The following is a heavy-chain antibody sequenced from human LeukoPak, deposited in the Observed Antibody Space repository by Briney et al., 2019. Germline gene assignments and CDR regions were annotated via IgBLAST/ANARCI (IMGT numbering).Heavy chain of an antibody. J-gene: IGHJ4*02. CDR1: GFTFSSYG. V-gene: IGHV3-30*02. D-gene: IGHD1-14*01. CDR3: AKDSRYYYVDY. CDR2: IRYDGSKE. Sequence: GGSLRLSCAASGFTFSSYGMHWVRQAPGEGLEWVAFIRYDGSKEYYADSVKGRFTISRDNSKNTLYLQMNSLKTEDTAVYYCAKDSRYYYVDYWGQGTLVTVSS.